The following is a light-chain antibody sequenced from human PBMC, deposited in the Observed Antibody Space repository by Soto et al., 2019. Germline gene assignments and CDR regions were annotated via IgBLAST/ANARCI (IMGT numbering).Light chain of an antibody. CDR3: QQYNNWPLT. Sequence: EIVMTQSAATLSLSTRERATLSSRASQSVSDNLAWYQQKPGQAPRLLIYGASTRATGIPARFSGSGSGTEFTLTISSLQSEDFAVYYCQQYNNWPLTFCGGTKVDIK. CDR2: GAS. CDR1: QSVSDN. J-gene: IGKJ4*01. V-gene: IGKV3D-15*01.